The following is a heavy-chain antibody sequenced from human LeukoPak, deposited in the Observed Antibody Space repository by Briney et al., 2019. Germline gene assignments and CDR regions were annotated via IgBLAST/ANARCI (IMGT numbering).Heavy chain of an antibody. CDR2: IYPGDSDT. D-gene: IGHD3-22*01. V-gene: IGHV5-51*01. CDR1: GYSFTSYW. J-gene: IGHJ3*02. Sequence: GESLKISCKGSGYSFTSYWIGWVRQMPGKGLEWMGIIYPGDSDTRYSPSFQGQVTISADKSISTAYLQWSSLKASDTAMYYCARGYYYDSSGSRPRDAFDIWGQGTMVTVSS. CDR3: ARGYYYDSSGSRPRDAFDI.